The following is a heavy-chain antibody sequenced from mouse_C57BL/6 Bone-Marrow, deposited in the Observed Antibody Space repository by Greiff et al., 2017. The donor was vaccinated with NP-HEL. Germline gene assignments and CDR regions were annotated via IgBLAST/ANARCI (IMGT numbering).Heavy chain of an antibody. J-gene: IGHJ1*03. D-gene: IGHD1-1*01. CDR1: GYSITSGYY. CDR2: ISYDGSN. Sequence: EVQLQQSGPGLVKPSQSLSLTCSVTGYSITSGYYWNWIRQFPGNKLEWMGYISYDGSNNYNPSLKNRISITRDTSKNQFFLKLNPVTTEDTATYYCARDLYGSSPDWYFDVWGTGTTVTVSS. CDR3: ARDLYGSSPDWYFDV. V-gene: IGHV3-6*01.